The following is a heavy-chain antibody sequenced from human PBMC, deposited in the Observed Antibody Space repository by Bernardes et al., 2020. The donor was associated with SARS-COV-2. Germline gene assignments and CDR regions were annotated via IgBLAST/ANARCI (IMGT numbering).Heavy chain of an antibody. V-gene: IGHV3-23*05. J-gene: IGHJ3*01. CDR1: GFTFSSFA. CDR2: VNSAGTT. D-gene: IGHD6-19*01. CDR3: ARVVSGPNVGADAFAV. Sequence: GSLRLSCAASGFTFSSFAMSWFRQAPGKGLEWFSAVNSAGTTYYADSVRGRFTAARDNSKNTLYLQMSSLRSEDTAVYYCARVVSGPNVGADAFAVWGRGTTVTVSS.